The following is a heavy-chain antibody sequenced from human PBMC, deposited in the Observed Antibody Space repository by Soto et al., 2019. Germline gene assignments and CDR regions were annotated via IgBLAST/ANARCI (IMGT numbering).Heavy chain of an antibody. D-gene: IGHD2-15*01. V-gene: IGHV1-18*01. Sequence: ASVKVSCKASGYTFTSYGISWVRQANGQGLEWMGWISAYNGNTNYAQKLQGRVTMTTDTSTSTAYMELRSLRSDDTAVYYCARTTYCSGGSCYSAFDIWGQGTMVTVSS. CDR3: ARTTYCSGGSCYSAFDI. J-gene: IGHJ3*02. CDR1: GYTFTSYG. CDR2: ISAYNGNT.